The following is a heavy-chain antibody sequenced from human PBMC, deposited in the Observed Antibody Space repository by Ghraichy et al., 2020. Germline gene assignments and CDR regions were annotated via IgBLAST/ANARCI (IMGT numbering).Heavy chain of an antibody. J-gene: IGHJ4*02. CDR2: IRGSGGST. V-gene: IGHV3-23*01. CDR1: GLTFSSYA. D-gene: IGHD3-10*01. CDR3: AKVGILWPVPNLDY. Sequence: GGSLRLSCAVSGLTFSSYAMSWVRQAPGKGLEWVSAIRGSGGSTYYADSVKGRFTISRDNSKNTLYLQMNSLRAEDTAVYYCAKVGILWPVPNLDYWGQGTLVTVSS.